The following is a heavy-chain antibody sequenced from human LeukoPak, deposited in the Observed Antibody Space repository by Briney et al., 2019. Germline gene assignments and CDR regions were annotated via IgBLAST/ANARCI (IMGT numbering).Heavy chain of an antibody. D-gene: IGHD2-21*01. Sequence: GASVKVSCKTSGYNYATSGISWVRQAPGQGLEWMGWISAYNGNTNYAQKLQGRVTMTTDTSTSTAYMELRSLRSDDTAVYYCARSSSLWSSPFDYWGQGTLVTVSS. CDR2: ISAYNGNT. J-gene: IGHJ4*02. CDR1: GYNYATSG. CDR3: ARSSSLWSSPFDY. V-gene: IGHV1-18*01.